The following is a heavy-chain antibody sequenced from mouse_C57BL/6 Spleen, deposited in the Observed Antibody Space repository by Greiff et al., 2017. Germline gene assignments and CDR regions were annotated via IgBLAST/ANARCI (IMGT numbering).Heavy chain of an antibody. D-gene: IGHD2-3*01. CDR2: ISSGGDYI. Sequence: EVMLVESGEGLVKPGGSLKLSCAASGFTFSGYAMSWVRQTPEKRLEWVAYISSGGDYIYYADTVKGRFTISRDNARNTLYLQMSSLKSEDTAMYYCTRDEGGYDGYCEEAWFAYWGQGTLVTVSA. V-gene: IGHV5-9-1*02. CDR1: GFTFSGYA. J-gene: IGHJ3*01. CDR3: TRDEGGYDGYCEEAWFAY.